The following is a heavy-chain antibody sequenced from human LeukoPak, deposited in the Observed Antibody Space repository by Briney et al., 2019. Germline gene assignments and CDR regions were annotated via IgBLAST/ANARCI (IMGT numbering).Heavy chain of an antibody. J-gene: IGHJ4*02. CDR1: GFTFSSHW. V-gene: IGHV3-7*01. D-gene: IGHD3-10*01. CDR3: ARDPTYYGSGNENDY. Sequence: GGSLRLSCAASGFTFSSHWMNWVRQAPGKGLEWVANIKQDGSEKYYVDSVKGRFTISRDNAKNSLYLQMNSLRAEDTAVYYCARDPTYYGSGNENDYWGQGTLVTVSS. CDR2: IKQDGSEK.